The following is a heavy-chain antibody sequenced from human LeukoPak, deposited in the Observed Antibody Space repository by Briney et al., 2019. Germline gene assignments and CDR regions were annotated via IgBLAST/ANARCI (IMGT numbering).Heavy chain of an antibody. V-gene: IGHV4-59*12. D-gene: IGHD4-17*01. CDR2: IHYSGST. Sequence: SETLSLTCTVSGGSISSYYWSWIRQPPGKGLEWIGYIHYSGSTNYNPSLKSRVTISVDTSKNQFSLKLTSVTAADTAVYYCARAGDYGDYVGWFDPWGQGTLVTVSS. CDR1: GGSISSYY. CDR3: ARAGDYGDYVGWFDP. J-gene: IGHJ5*02.